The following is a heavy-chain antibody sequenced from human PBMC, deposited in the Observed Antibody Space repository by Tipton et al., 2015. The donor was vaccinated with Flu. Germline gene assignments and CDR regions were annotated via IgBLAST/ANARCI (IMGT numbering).Heavy chain of an antibody. J-gene: IGHJ4*02. CDR3: ARMGRAYPAGY. CDR1: NDSVSSGCY. D-gene: IGHD3-10*01. V-gene: IGHV4-38-2*01. CDR2: ICYSGNT. Sequence: GLVKPSETLSLTCGVSNDSVSSGCYWGWIRQPPGRGLEWIGTICYSGNTYYNPSLKSRLTMSVDTSKNQFSLRLSSVTVADTAVYYCARMGRAYPAGYWSQGTLVTVSS.